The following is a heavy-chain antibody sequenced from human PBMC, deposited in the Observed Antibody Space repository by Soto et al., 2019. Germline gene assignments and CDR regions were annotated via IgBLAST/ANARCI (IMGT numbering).Heavy chain of an antibody. D-gene: IGHD3-22*01. CDR1: GGSIISSSYY. CDR2: IYYSGST. J-gene: IGHJ5*02. Sequence: SETLSLTCTVSGGSIISSSYYWVLIRQPPGKGLKWIGSIYYSGSTYYNPSLKSRVTISVDTSKNQFSLKLSSVTAADTAVYYCARQAIITMIVVVTPWVWFDPWGQGTLVTVSS. V-gene: IGHV4-39*01. CDR3: ARQAIITMIVVVTPWVWFDP.